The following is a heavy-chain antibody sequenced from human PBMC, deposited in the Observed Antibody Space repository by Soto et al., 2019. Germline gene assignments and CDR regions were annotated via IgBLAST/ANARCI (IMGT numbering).Heavy chain of an antibody. V-gene: IGHV4-30-2*01. D-gene: IGHD3-9*01. J-gene: IGHJ5*02. CDR1: GGSISSGGYS. CDR3: ARGGILTANWFDP. Sequence: SETLSLTCAVSGGSISSGGYSWSWIRQPPGKGLEWIGYIYHSGSTYYNPSLKSRVTISVDRSKNQFSLKLSSVTAADTAVYYCARGGILTANWFDPWGQVALVTVSS. CDR2: IYHSGST.